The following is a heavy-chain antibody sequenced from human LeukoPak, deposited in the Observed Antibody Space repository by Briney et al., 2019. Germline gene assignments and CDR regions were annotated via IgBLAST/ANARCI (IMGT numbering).Heavy chain of an antibody. CDR3: AREDGSGSYYYYYYGMDV. D-gene: IGHD3-10*01. V-gene: IGHV1-69*13. Sequence: SVKVSCKASGYTFTSYYMHWVRQAPGQGLEWMGGIIPIFGTANYAQKSQGRVTITAGESTSTAYMELSSLRSEDTAVYYCAREDGSGSYYYYYYGMDVWGQGTTVTVSS. J-gene: IGHJ6*02. CDR2: IIPIFGTA. CDR1: GYTFTSYY.